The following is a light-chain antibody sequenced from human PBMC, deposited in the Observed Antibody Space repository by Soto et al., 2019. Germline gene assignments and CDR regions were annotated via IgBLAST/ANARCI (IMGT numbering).Light chain of an antibody. CDR3: LQRSSRLA. J-gene: IGKJ4*01. V-gene: IGKV3-11*01. Sequence: TLSPATVSVPTGERDTLSCRSSQSVSSNLAWYQQKPGQAPRALIYYASNRATGIPARFSGSGSGTDFTLTISGLAREDFAVYKCLQRSSRLAFGGGTKVDI. CDR2: YAS. CDR1: QSVSSN.